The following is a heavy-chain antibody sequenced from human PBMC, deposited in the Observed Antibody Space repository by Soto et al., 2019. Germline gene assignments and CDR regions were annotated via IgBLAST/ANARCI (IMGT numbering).Heavy chain of an antibody. Sequence: SVKVSCKASGGTFSSYAISWVRQAPGQGLEWMGGIIPIFGTANYAQKFQGRVTITADESTSTAYMELSSLRSEDTAVYYCARGGGYCSGGSCYAGDAFDIWGQGTMVTVSS. D-gene: IGHD2-15*01. CDR3: ARGGGYCSGGSCYAGDAFDI. CDR2: IIPIFGTA. V-gene: IGHV1-69*13. CDR1: GGTFSSYA. J-gene: IGHJ3*02.